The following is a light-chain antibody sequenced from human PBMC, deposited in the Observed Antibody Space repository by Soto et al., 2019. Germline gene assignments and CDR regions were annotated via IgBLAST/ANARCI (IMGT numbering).Light chain of an antibody. CDR3: QQANSFPLT. CDR1: QTISSW. CDR2: KAS. J-gene: IGKJ4*01. V-gene: IGKV1-5*03. Sequence: DIQMTQSPSTLSGSVGDRVTITCRASQTISSWLAWYQQKPGKAPKLLIYKASTLKSGVPSRFSGSGSGTEFTLTISSLQPDDFATYYCQQANSFPLTFGGGTTVDIK.